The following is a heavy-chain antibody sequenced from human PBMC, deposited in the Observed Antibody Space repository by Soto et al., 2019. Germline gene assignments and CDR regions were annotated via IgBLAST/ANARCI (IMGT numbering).Heavy chain of an antibody. J-gene: IGHJ4*02. D-gene: IGHD6-19*01. CDR2: IYYSGST. Sequence: KTSETLSLTCTVSGGSISSGGYYWSWIRQHPGKGLEWVGYIYYSGSTYYNPSLKSRVTISVDTSKNQFSLKLSPVTAADTAVYYCARDNSIAVAGFDYWGQGTLVTVSS. CDR1: GGSISSGGYY. CDR3: ARDNSIAVAGFDY. V-gene: IGHV4-31*03.